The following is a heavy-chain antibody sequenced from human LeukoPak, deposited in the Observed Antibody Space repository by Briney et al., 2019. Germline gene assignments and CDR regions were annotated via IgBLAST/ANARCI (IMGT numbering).Heavy chain of an antibody. Sequence: GASVKVSCKASGYTFTSYDINWVRQATGQGLEWMGWMNPNSGNTGYAQKFQGRVAMTRNTSISTAYMELSSLRSEDTAVYYCAQAQYYYDSSGDAFDIWGQGTMVTVSS. CDR1: GYTFTSYD. D-gene: IGHD3-22*01. V-gene: IGHV1-8*01. J-gene: IGHJ3*02. CDR3: AQAQYYYDSSGDAFDI. CDR2: MNPNSGNT.